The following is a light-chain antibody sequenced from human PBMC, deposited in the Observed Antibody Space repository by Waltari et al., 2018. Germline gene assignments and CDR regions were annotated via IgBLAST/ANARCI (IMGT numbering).Light chain of an antibody. J-gene: IGKJ5*01. CDR2: GAS. CDR1: QSVPSIY. V-gene: IGKV3-20*01. Sequence: EILLTPFPGTLPLSPGGRANLSCRASQSVPSIYFAWYQQKPGQAPRLPIYGASTRATGIPDRFSGSVSETDFSLTITRLEPEDFAVYYCQQYGRSPTFGQGTRLEIE. CDR3: QQYGRSPT.